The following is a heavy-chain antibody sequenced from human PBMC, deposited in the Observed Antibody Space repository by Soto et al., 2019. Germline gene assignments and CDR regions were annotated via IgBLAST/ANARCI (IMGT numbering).Heavy chain of an antibody. V-gene: IGHV1-18*01. Sequence: ASVKVSCKASGGTFSSYAISWVRQAPGQGLEWMGWISAYNGYTNYAQKLQGRVTVTTDTSTSTAYMELRSLRSDDTAVYYCARTEGYYDTSGDDAFDIWGQGTMVTVSS. CDR3: ARTEGYYDTSGDDAFDI. D-gene: IGHD3-22*01. CDR1: GGTFSSYA. J-gene: IGHJ3*02. CDR2: ISAYNGYT.